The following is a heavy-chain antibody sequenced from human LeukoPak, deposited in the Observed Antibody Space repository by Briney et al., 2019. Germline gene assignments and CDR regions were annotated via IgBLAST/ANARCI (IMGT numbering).Heavy chain of an antibody. CDR1: GFTVSSNY. CDR3: SRESPLAGVDP. V-gene: IGHV3-53*01. J-gene: IGHJ5*02. D-gene: IGHD3-10*01. Sequence: GGSLRLSCAASGFTVSSNYMSWVRQAPGKGLEWVCIIYSGGTTYYADSVKGRFTISRDHSKNTLYLQMNSLRAEDTAVYYCSRESPLAGVDPWGQGTLVTVSS. CDR2: IYSGGTT.